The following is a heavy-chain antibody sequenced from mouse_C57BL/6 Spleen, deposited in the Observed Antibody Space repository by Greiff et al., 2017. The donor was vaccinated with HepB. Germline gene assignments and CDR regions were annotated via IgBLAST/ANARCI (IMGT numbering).Heavy chain of an antibody. V-gene: IGHV14-4*01. J-gene: IGHJ2*01. D-gene: IGHD1-1*01. CDR2: IDPENGDT. CDR3: TKTTVFDY. CDR1: GFNIKDDY. Sequence: VQLKQSGAELVRPGASVKLSCTASGFNIKDDYMHWVKQRPEQGLEWIGWIDPENGDTEYASKFQGKATITADTSSNTAYLQLSSLTSEDTAVYYCTKTTVFDYWGQGTTLTVSS.